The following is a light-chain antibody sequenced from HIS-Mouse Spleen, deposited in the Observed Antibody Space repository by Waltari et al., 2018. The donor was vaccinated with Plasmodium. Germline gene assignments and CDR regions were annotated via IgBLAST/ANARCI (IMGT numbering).Light chain of an antibody. CDR2: EGS. CDR1: RSDVGRYNL. CDR3: CSYAGSSTFVV. V-gene: IGLV2-23*03. J-gene: IGLJ2*01. Sequence: QSALTQPASVSGSPGQSITISCTGTRSDVGRYNLFSWYQQHPGKAPKLMIYEGSKRPSGVSNRFSGSKSGNTASLTISGLQAEDEADYYCCSYAGSSTFVVFGGGTKLTVL.